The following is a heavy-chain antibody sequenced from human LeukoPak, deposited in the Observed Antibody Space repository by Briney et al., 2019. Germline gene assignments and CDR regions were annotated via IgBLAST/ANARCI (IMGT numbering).Heavy chain of an antibody. J-gene: IGHJ1*01. V-gene: IGHV1-8*01. CDR1: GYTFNSYD. Sequence: ASVPVSCKDSGYTFNSYDINWVRQATGKGLEWMGWMNPNSGNTGYAQKFQDRVTMTSNTSISTAYMELSSLRSEDTAVYYCARRYCSSTSCFHKYFQHWGQGTLVTVSS. D-gene: IGHD2-2*01. CDR3: ARRYCSSTSCFHKYFQH. CDR2: MNPNSGNT.